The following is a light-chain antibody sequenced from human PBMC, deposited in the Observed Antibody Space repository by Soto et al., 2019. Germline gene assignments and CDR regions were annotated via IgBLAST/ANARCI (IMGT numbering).Light chain of an antibody. V-gene: IGLV3-1*01. Sequence: SYELTQPPSVSVSPGQTATITCSGDKLEKKFVCWYQQRPGQSPVLVIYQGDKRPPGIPERFSGSNSGNTATLTIGGTQAVDEAAYYCQAWDTTTYVFGHGTQVTVL. CDR2: QGD. J-gene: IGLJ1*01. CDR3: QAWDTTTYV. CDR1: KLEKKF.